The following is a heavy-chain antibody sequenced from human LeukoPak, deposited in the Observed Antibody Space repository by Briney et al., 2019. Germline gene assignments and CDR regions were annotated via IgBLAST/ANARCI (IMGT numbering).Heavy chain of an antibody. CDR2: IKQDGYEK. D-gene: IGHD1-26*01. CDR3: ARDKIVGPTTLDY. Sequence: GGSLRLSCAASGFTFSGYWMSWVRQTPEKGLEWVANIKQDGYEKYYVDSVKGRFIISRDNAKNSLYLQMNSLRADDTAIYYCARDKIVGPTTLDYWGQGTLVTVSS. J-gene: IGHJ4*02. V-gene: IGHV3-7*01. CDR1: GFTFSGYW.